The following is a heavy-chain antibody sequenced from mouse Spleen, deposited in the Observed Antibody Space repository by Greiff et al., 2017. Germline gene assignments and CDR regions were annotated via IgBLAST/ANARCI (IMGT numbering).Heavy chain of an antibody. J-gene: IGHJ1*01. CDR3: ARRYYRYDLDWYFDV. D-gene: IGHD2-14*01. CDR2: INNGGGNT. Sequence: EVKLVESGGGLVKLGGSLKLSCEASGFTFSSYAMSWVRQTPEKRLEWVATINNGGGNTYYPDSVKGRFTISRDNAKNTLYLQMSSLKSEDTAMYYCARRYYRYDLDWYFDVWGAGTTVTVSS. V-gene: IGHV5-9*04. CDR1: GFTFSSYA.